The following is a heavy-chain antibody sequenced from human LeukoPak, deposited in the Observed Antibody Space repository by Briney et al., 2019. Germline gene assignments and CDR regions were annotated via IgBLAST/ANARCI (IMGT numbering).Heavy chain of an antibody. CDR1: GFSLSTSAVG. Sequence: SGPTLVTPTQTLTLPCTFSGFSLSTSAVGVGWIRQPPGKPLEWLALVHRDDDKRYSPSLKSGHTITKDTSRNQVVLTMTNMDPVDTATYYCAHATLVYDSSGYYMGWFDPWGQGTLVTVSS. J-gene: IGHJ5*02. D-gene: IGHD3-22*01. CDR3: AHATLVYDSSGYYMGWFDP. CDR2: VHRDDDK. V-gene: IGHV2-5*02.